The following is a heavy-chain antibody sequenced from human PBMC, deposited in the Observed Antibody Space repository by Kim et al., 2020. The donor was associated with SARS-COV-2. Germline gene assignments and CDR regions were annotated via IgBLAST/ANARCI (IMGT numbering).Heavy chain of an antibody. CDR1: GGSISSGNYY. CDR3: AGDSWPQSYYGMDV. J-gene: IGHJ6*02. CDR2: IYHSGST. V-gene: IGHV4-31*03. Sequence: SETLSLTCTVSGGSISSGNYYWGWIRQHPGKGLEWIGYIYHSGSTYYSPSLKSRVSVSVDTAKNQFSLKLTSVTAADTAVDYCAGDSWPQSYYGMDVWGQGTTVTVSS.